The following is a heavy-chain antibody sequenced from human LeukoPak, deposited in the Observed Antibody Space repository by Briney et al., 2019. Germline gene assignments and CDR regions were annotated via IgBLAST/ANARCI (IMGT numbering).Heavy chain of an antibody. D-gene: IGHD1-26*01. J-gene: IGHJ4*02. V-gene: IGHV3-23*01. Sequence: PGGSLRLSCAASGFAFRAYDMSWVRQAPGKGLEWVSRMRGSGVITFYADSVKGRFTISRDNSRNTLYLQMNSLTAEDTAVYYXXXEEXVGGRNFFDYWGQGALXTVSS. CDR2: MRGSGVIT. CDR1: GFAFRAYD. CDR3: XXEEXVGGRNFFDY.